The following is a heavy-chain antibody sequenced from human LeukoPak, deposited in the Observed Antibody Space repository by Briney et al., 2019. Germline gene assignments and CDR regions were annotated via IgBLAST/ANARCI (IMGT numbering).Heavy chain of an antibody. CDR3: ARVDPVMAYYFDL. V-gene: IGHV3-53*04. Sequence: GGSLRLSCAAPGFTVSTNCMTWVRQAPGKGLEWVSTIYSGGTTYYADSVMGRFTISRHNSRNTLYLQMNSLRAEDTAVYYCARVDPVMAYYFDLWGQGTLVTVSS. D-gene: IGHD5-18*01. J-gene: IGHJ4*02. CDR1: GFTVSTNC. CDR2: IYSGGTT.